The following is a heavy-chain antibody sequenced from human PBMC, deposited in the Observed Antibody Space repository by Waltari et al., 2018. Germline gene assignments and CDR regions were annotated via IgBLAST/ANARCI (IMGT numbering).Heavy chain of an antibody. CDR2: INHSGST. V-gene: IGHV4-34*01. CDR1: GGSFSGYY. J-gene: IGHJ6*02. Sequence: QVQLQQWGAGLLKPSETLSLTCAVYGGSFSGYYWRWIRQPPGKGLEWIGEINHSGSTNYNPSLKSRVTISVDTSKNQFSLKLSSVTAADTAVYYCARSKPPFWSGYYYYYYYGMDVWGQGTTVTVSS. D-gene: IGHD3-3*01. CDR3: ARSKPPFWSGYYYYYYYGMDV.